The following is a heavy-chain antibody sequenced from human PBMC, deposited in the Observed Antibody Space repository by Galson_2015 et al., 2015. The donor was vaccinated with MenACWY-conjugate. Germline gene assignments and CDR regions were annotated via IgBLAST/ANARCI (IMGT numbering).Heavy chain of an antibody. CDR3: AHSAGIVVVPAESQLYYFDY. V-gene: IGHV2-5*02. D-gene: IGHD2-2*01. CDR2: IYWDDDK. CDR1: GFSLSTSGVG. J-gene: IGHJ4*02. Sequence: PALVKPTQTLTLTCTFSGFSLSTSGVGVGWIRQPPGKALEWLALIYWDDDKRYSPSLKSRLTITKDTSKNQVVLTMTNMDPVDTATYYCAHSAGIVVVPAESQLYYFDYWGQGTLVTVSS.